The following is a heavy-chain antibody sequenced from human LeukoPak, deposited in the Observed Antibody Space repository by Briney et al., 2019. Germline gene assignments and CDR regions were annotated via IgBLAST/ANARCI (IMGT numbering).Heavy chain of an antibody. V-gene: IGHV3-48*02. CDR2: IGSSGSPT. Sequence: GGSLRLSCAASGFAFSSYNMNWVRQAPGKGLEWISYIGSSGSPTHYADSVGGRFTISRDNAKNSLYLQMNSLRDEDTAVYYCARGRPHGNDYWGQGTLVTVSS. CDR3: ARGRPHGNDY. J-gene: IGHJ4*02. CDR1: GFAFSSYN. D-gene: IGHD4-23*01.